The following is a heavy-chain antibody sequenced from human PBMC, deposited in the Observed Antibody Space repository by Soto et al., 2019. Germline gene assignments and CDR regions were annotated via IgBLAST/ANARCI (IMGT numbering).Heavy chain of an antibody. CDR1: GFTFSSYA. CDR2: ISGSGGST. D-gene: IGHD3-22*01. V-gene: IGHV3-23*01. CDR3: ATNYDSSGYGGHFDY. Sequence: LSLSCAASGFTFSSYAMSWVRQAPGKGLEWVSAISGSGGSTYYADSVKGRFTISRDNSKNTLYLQMNSLRAEDTAVYYCATNYDSSGYGGHFDYWGQGTVVTVSS. J-gene: IGHJ4*02.